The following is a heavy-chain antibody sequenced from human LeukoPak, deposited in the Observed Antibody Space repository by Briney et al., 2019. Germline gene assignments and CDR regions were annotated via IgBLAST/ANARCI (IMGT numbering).Heavy chain of an antibody. CDR3: ARERWGSPDY. V-gene: IGHV3-48*04. J-gene: IGHJ4*02. Sequence: GGSLRLSCAASGFTFSSYSMNWVRQAPGKGLEWVSYINPGGKTIYHADSVKGRFTISRDNSKSSLYLQMNSLRAEDTAVYYCARERWGSPDYWGQGTLVTVSS. D-gene: IGHD5-24*01. CDR1: GFTFSSYS. CDR2: INPGGKTI.